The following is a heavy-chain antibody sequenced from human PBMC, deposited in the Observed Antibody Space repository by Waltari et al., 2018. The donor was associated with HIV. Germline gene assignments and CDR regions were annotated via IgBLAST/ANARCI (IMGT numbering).Heavy chain of an antibody. Sequence: QVQLQESGPGLVKPSQTLSLTCTVSGGSISSGSYYWSWIRQPAGKGLEWIGRIYTSGSTNYNPSRKSRVTISVDTSKNQFSPKLGSVTAADTSVYYCARRGIQLWFYAFDIWGQGTMVTVSS. D-gene: IGHD5-18*01. CDR3: ARRGIQLWFYAFDI. CDR2: IYTSGST. V-gene: IGHV4-61*02. CDR1: GGSISSGSYY. J-gene: IGHJ3*02.